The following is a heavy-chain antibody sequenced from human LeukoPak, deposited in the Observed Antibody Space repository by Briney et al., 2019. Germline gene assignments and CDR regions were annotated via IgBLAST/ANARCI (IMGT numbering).Heavy chain of an antibody. CDR2: IYYSGNT. Sequence: SQTLSLTCTVSGGSISSGDYYWSWIRQPPGKGLEWIGYIYYSGNTYYNPSLKSRVTVPVDTSKNQFSLKLCAVTAADTAVYYCARGTSLSHGGLVYWGQGTLVTVSS. D-gene: IGHD2-2*01. CDR3: ARGTSLSHGGLVY. CDR1: GGSISSGDYY. J-gene: IGHJ4*02. V-gene: IGHV4-30-4*01.